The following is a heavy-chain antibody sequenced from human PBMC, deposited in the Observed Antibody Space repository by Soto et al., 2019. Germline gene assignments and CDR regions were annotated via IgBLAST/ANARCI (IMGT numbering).Heavy chain of an antibody. CDR1: GESFIAFY. V-gene: IGHV4-34*01. CDR3: ARARIVVAGTIVDY. D-gene: IGHD6-19*01. Sequence: PSETLSLTCGFSGESFIAFYWNWIRQSPEKGLEWIADIHYTGKTNYNPSLKSRVTISVDTSKNHFSLKLTSVTAADTAVYYCARARIVVAGTIVDYWGQGTLVTVSS. J-gene: IGHJ4*02. CDR2: IHYTGKT.